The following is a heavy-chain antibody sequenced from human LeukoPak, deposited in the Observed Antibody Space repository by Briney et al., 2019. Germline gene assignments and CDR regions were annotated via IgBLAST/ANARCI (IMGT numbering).Heavy chain of an antibody. CDR3: ARGYSSPVPNFDY. D-gene: IGHD6-19*01. CDR2: INSNNGGT. Sequence: VASVKVSCKASGYTFTSYYMHWVRQAPGQGLEWVGWINSNNGGTSYAQKFQGRVTMTRDTSITTAYMELPSLTSDDTAVYYCARGYSSPVPNFDYWGQGTLVTVSS. J-gene: IGHJ4*02. V-gene: IGHV1-2*02. CDR1: GYTFTSYY.